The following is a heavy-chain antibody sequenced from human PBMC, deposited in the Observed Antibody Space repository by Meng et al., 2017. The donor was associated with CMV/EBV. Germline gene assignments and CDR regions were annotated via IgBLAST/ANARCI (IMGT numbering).Heavy chain of an antibody. Sequence: GESLKISYAASGFTFSSYWMSWVRQAPGKGLEWVANIKQDGSEKYYVDSVKGRFTISRDNSKNTLYLQMNSLRPEDTAVYYCAKDAPSYGVSPSYYYYGMDVWGQGTTVTVSS. J-gene: IGHJ6*02. V-gene: IGHV3-7*01. CDR1: GFTFSSYW. CDR2: IKQDGSEK. CDR3: AKDAPSYGVSPSYYYYGMDV. D-gene: IGHD4-17*01.